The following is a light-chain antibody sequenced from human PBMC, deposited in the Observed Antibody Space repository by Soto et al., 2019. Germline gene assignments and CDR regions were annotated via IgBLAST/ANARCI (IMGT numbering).Light chain of an antibody. CDR1: NIGSKN. Sequence: SHELTQPLSVSVALGQTARITCGGNNIGSKNVHWYQQKPGQAPVLVIYRDSNRPSGIPERFSGSNSGNTATLTINRAQVGDEADYYCQVWDSSTVFGGGTKLTVL. V-gene: IGLV3-9*01. CDR2: RDS. J-gene: IGLJ2*01. CDR3: QVWDSSTV.